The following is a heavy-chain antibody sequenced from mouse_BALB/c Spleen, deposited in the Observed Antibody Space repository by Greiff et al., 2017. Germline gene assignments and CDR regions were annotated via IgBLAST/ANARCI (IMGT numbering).Heavy chain of an antibody. D-gene: IGHD1-1*01. CDR3: ARDWGSSYEAWFAY. CDR1: GFSLTSYG. Sequence: QVQLKESGPGLVAPSQSLSITCTVSGFSLTSYGVHWVRQPPGKGLEWLGVIWAGGGTNYNSALMSRLSISKDNSKSQVFLKMNSLQTDDTAMYYCARDWGSSYEAWFAYWGQGTLVTVSA. CDR2: IWAGGGT. V-gene: IGHV2-9*02. J-gene: IGHJ3*01.